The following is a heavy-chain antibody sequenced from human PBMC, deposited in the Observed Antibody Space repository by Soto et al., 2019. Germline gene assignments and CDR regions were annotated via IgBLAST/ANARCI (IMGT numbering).Heavy chain of an antibody. D-gene: IGHD3-9*01. J-gene: IGHJ4*02. CDR3: AKDMTHDILTGYYDY. CDR1: GFTFDDYA. Sequence: DVQLVESGGGLVQPGRSLRLSCAASGFTFDDYAMHWVRQAPGKGLEWVSGISWNSGSIGYADSVKGRFTISRDNAKNSLYLQMNSLRAEDTALYYCAKDMTHDILTGYYDYWGQGTLVTVSS. CDR2: ISWNSGSI. V-gene: IGHV3-9*01.